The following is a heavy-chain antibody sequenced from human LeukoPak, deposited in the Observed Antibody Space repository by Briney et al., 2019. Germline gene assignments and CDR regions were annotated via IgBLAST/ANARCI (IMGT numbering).Heavy chain of an antibody. V-gene: IGHV4-34*01. J-gene: IGHJ4*02. CDR1: GGSFSGYY. Sequence: SETLSLTCAVYGGSFSGYYWSWIRQPPGKGLEWIGEINHSGSTNYNPSLKSRVTISVDTSKNQFSLKLSSVTAADTAVYYCARGGVVGYYDCVWGSSRYFDYWGQGTLVNVSS. CDR3: ARGGVVGYYDCVWGSSRYFDY. CDR2: INHSGST. D-gene: IGHD3-16*01.